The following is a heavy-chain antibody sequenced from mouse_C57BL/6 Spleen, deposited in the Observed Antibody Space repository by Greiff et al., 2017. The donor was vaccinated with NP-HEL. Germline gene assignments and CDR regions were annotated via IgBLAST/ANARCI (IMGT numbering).Heavy chain of an antibody. V-gene: IGHV1-75*01. CDR3: ARDGGSYYFDY. CDR1: GYTFTDYY. CDR2: IFPGSGST. J-gene: IGHJ2*01. D-gene: IGHD2-3*01. Sequence: QVQLQQSGPELVKPGASVKISCKASGYTFTDYYIHWVKQRPGQGLEWIGWIFPGSGSTYYNEKFKGKATLTVDKSSSTAYLWLSSLTSEDSAVYFCARDGGSYYFDYWGQGTTLTVSS.